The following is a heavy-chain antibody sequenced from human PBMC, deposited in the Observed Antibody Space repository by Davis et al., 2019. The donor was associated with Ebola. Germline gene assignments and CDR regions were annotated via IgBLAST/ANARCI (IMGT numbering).Heavy chain of an antibody. CDR1: GFTFSSYS. D-gene: IGHD5-24*01. Sequence: GGSLRLSCAASGFTFSSYSMNWVRQAPGKGLEWVSSISSSSSYIYYADSVKGRFTISRDNAKNSLYLQMNSLRAEDTAVYYCARDKSIERWLQLGVDYWGQGTLVTVSS. CDR3: ARDKSIERWLQLGVDY. V-gene: IGHV3-21*01. J-gene: IGHJ4*02. CDR2: ISSSSSYI.